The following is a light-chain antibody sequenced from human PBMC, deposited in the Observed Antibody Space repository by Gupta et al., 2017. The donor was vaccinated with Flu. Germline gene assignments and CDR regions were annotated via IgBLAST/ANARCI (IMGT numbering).Light chain of an antibody. Sequence: QSVLTQPPSASGTPGQRVTISCSGSSSNIEKNYANWFQQLPGTAPKLLIYRNNQRPSGVPDRFSASKSGTSASLAISGLRSEDEADYYCAAWDDSLSGRVFGGGTKLTVL. V-gene: IGLV1-47*01. CDR1: SSNIEKNY. CDR2: RNN. J-gene: IGLJ3*02. CDR3: AAWDDSLSGRV.